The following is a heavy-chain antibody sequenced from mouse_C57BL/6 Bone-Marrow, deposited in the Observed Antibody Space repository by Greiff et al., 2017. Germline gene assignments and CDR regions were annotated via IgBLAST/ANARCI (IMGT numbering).Heavy chain of an antibody. Sequence: DVMLVESGGGLVKPGGSLKLSCAASGFTFSSYTMSWVRQTPEKRLEWVATISGGGGNTYYPDSVKGRFTISRDNAKNTLYLQMSSLRSEDTALYYCASDGYHFAYWGQGTLVTVSA. D-gene: IGHD2-3*01. J-gene: IGHJ3*01. CDR3: ASDGYHFAY. CDR1: GFTFSSYT. CDR2: ISGGGGNT. V-gene: IGHV5-9*01.